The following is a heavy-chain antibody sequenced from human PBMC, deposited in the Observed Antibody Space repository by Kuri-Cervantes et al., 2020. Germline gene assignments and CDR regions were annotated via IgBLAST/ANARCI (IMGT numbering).Heavy chain of an antibody. V-gene: IGHV3-13*01. CDR3: ARGGDYSSSHDAFDI. CDR1: GFTFSSYW. CDR2: IGTAGDT. D-gene: IGHD6-6*01. Sequence: GGSLRLSCAASGFTFSSYWMSWVRQATGKGLEWVSLIGTAGDTYYPDSVKGRFTISRENGKNSLYLQMNSLRAGDTAVYYCARGGDYSSSHDAFDIWGQGTKVTVSS. J-gene: IGHJ3*02.